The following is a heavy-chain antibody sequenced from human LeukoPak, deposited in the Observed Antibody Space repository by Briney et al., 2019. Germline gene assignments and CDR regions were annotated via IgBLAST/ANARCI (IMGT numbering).Heavy chain of an antibody. V-gene: IGHV3-33*01. Sequence: GGSLRLSCAASGFTFSSYGMHWVRQAPGKGLESVAVIWYDGSNKYYADSVKGRFTISGDNSKNTLYLQMNSLRAEDTAVYYCARVGLAYCGGDCYLGAFDIWGQGTMVTVSS. CDR1: GFTFSSYG. CDR3: ARVGLAYCGGDCYLGAFDI. D-gene: IGHD2-21*02. CDR2: IWYDGSNK. J-gene: IGHJ3*02.